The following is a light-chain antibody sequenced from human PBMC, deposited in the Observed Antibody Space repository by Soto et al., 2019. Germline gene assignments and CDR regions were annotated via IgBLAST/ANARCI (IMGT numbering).Light chain of an antibody. J-gene: IGKJ4*01. Sequence: EVVLTQSPGTLSLSLGEKATLSCRASQSVTTYLAWYQQKPGQAPRLLIYGASGRAAGIPDRFSGSGSGTDSTLAISKLEPDDFAVYYCQQYAGSPLTFGGGTKVDFK. V-gene: IGKV3-20*01. CDR3: QQYAGSPLT. CDR1: QSVTTY. CDR2: GAS.